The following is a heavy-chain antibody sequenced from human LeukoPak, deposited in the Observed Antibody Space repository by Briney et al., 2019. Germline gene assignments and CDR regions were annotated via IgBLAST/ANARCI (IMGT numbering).Heavy chain of an antibody. CDR3: ARDFLHYYDNSGYTDY. D-gene: IGHD3-22*01. CDR1: GFTFSSYG. Sequence: PGGSLRLSCAASGFTFSSYGMHWVRQAPGKGLEWVAVISYDGSNKYYPDSVKGRFTISRDNSKNTLYLQMNSLRAEDTAVYYCARDFLHYYDNSGYTDYWGQGTVVTVSS. CDR2: ISYDGSNK. J-gene: IGHJ4*02. V-gene: IGHV3-30*19.